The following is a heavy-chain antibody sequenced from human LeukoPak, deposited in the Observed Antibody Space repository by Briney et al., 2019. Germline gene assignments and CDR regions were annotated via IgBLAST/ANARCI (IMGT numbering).Heavy chain of an antibody. Sequence: GESLKISCKGSGYIFSTYCIVWVRQMPGKGLEWMGIICPADSDITYSPSFQGQVTISTDKSTSTAYLQWSSLKASDTAMYYCARRAYCGGDCTSAYYDCFAMDVWGQGTTVTVSS. CDR1: GYIFSTYC. CDR2: ICPADSDI. D-gene: IGHD2-21*02. J-gene: IGHJ6*02. V-gene: IGHV5-51*01. CDR3: ARRAYCGGDCTSAYYDCFAMDV.